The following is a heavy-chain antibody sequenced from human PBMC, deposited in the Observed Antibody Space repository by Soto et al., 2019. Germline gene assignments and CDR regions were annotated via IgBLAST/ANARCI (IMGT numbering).Heavy chain of an antibody. J-gene: IGHJ6*02. Sequence: SVNVSCKASGGTFSSYAISWVRQAPGQGLEWMGGIIPIFGTANYAQKFQGRVTITADESTSTAYMELSSLRSEDTAVYYCARHIVVVPNDGMDVWGQGTTVTVSS. CDR1: GGTFSSYA. V-gene: IGHV1-69*13. CDR3: ARHIVVVPNDGMDV. CDR2: IIPIFGTA. D-gene: IGHD2-2*01.